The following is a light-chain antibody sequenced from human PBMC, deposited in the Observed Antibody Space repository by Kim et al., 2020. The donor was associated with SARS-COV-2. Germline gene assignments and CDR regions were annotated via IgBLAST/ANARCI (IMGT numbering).Light chain of an antibody. J-gene: IGKJ4*01. Sequence: PGDRATLSCRASQNIDTYLAWYQQRPGQAPRLLVYDASNRATGVPDRFSGSGSGTDFTLTISSLEPEDFSLYYCQQRNSWPPAVTFGGGTKVDI. CDR1: QNIDTY. V-gene: IGKV3-11*01. CDR3: QQRNSWPPAVT. CDR2: DAS.